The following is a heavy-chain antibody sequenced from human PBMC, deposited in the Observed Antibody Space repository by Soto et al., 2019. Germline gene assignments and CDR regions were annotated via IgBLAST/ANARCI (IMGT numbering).Heavy chain of an antibody. CDR3: ANAGPSGGYYYVEAFDV. CDR1: GFTFSNYA. Sequence: PGGSLRLSCSASGFTFSNYAISWVRQSPGNRLERVSAVSSTGTSPYYAGSAQGRFTISRDNSKNIFYLQMKRLRAEDTAIYYCANAGPSGGYYYVEAFDVWGRGTMVTVSS. V-gene: IGHV3-23*01. J-gene: IGHJ3*01. CDR2: VSSTGTSP. D-gene: IGHD3-22*01.